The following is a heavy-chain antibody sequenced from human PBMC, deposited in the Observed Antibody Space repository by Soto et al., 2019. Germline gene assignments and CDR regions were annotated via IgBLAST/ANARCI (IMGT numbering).Heavy chain of an antibody. V-gene: IGHV1-69*13. J-gene: IGHJ4*02. CDR2: IIPMFDIV. D-gene: IGHD6-6*01. Sequence: SVKVSCKASGGTFGSNAISWVRQAPGQGLEWMGGIIPMFDIVHFAQKFQGRVTITADEFTSTAYMELSSLRSEDTAVYYCAREAGHEYFDYWGQGTPVTVSS. CDR3: AREAGHEYFDY. CDR1: GGTFGSNA.